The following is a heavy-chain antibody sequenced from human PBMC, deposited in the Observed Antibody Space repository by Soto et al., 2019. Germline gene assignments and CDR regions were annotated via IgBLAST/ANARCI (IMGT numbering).Heavy chain of an antibody. CDR1: GFTFDDYA. V-gene: IGHV3-9*01. CDR3: AKGRGIAVAGPHTYLDY. D-gene: IGHD6-19*01. Sequence: EVQLVESGGGLVQPGRSLRLSCAASGFTFDDYAMHWVRQAPGKGLEWVSGISWNSGSIGYADSVKGRFTISRDNAKNSLYLQVNSLRAEDTALYYCAKGRGIAVAGPHTYLDYWGQGTLVTVSS. J-gene: IGHJ4*02. CDR2: ISWNSGSI.